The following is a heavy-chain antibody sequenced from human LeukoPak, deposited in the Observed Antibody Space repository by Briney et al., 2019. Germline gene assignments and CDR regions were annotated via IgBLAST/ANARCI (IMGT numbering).Heavy chain of an antibody. J-gene: IGHJ6*03. CDR3: ARMSYDRTGEGRANLYYYYMAV. CDR2: IYSTGST. Sequence: SETLSLTCTVSGSFVSGYYCSWIRQPAGKGLEWIGCIYSTGSTDYNASLKSRVTMSVDTSKNQFSLKLSSVTAADTAVYYCARMSYDRTGEGRANLYYYYMAVWGKGTTVTVSS. V-gene: IGHV4-4*07. D-gene: IGHD3-3*01. CDR1: GSFVSGYY.